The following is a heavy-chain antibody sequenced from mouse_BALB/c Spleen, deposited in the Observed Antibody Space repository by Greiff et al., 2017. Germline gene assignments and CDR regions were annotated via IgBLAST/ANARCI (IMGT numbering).Heavy chain of an antibody. CDR3: AREYPYYAMDY. V-gene: IGHV7-3*02. CDR1: GFTFTDYY. D-gene: IGHD5-1*01. Sequence: EVKLMESGGGLVQPGGSLRLSCATSGFTFTDYYMSWVRQPPGKALEWLGFIRNKANGYTTEYSVPVKGRFTISRDNSQSILYLQMNTLRAEDSATYYCAREYPYYAMDYWGQGTSVTVSS. CDR2: IRNKANGYTT. J-gene: IGHJ4*01.